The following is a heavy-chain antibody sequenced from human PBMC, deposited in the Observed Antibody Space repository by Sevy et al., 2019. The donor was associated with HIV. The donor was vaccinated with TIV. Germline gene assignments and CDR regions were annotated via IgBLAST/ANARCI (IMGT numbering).Heavy chain of an antibody. Sequence: GGSLRLSCAASGFTFSSYSMNWVRQAPGKGLEWVSYISSSSSTIYYADSVKGRFTISRDNAKNSLYLQMNSLRDEDTAVYYCARDRGTHGIEGATGHWGQGTLVTVSS. CDR3: ARDRGTHGIEGATGH. CDR2: ISSSSSTI. J-gene: IGHJ4*02. D-gene: IGHD1-26*01. V-gene: IGHV3-48*02. CDR1: GFTFSSYS.